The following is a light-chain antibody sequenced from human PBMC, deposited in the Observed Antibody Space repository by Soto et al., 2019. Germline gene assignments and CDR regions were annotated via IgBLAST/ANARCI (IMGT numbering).Light chain of an antibody. V-gene: IGKV1-16*01. Sequence: DVHMTQSASSLSASVGNRVTITCRASHDVSYYLAWFQQRTGKAPKSLIYAASSLQSGVPSRFRGSGFGTDFNLTISSLQPEDFATYDCQQANSFPRTFGQGTKVDIK. CDR3: QQANSFPRT. J-gene: IGKJ1*01. CDR1: HDVSYY. CDR2: AAS.